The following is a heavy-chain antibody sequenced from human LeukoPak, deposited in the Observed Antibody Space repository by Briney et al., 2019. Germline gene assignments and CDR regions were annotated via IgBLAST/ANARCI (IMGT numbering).Heavy chain of an antibody. CDR1: GFTFSSYS. Sequence: GGSLRLSCAASGFTFSSYSMIWVRQAPGKGLEWVSYISSSSSTIYYADSVKGRFTISRDNAKNSLYLQMTSLRAADTAVYYCAKAQPRITMVRGVSPDYWGQGTLVTVSS. CDR3: AKAQPRITMVRGVSPDY. CDR2: ISSSSSTI. V-gene: IGHV3-48*01. D-gene: IGHD3-10*01. J-gene: IGHJ4*02.